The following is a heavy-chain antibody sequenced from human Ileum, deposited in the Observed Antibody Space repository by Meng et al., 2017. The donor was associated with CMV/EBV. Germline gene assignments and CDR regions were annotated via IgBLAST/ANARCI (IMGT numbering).Heavy chain of an antibody. D-gene: IGHD3-16*01. CDR1: RIIFSNYA. V-gene: IGHV3-23*01. J-gene: IGHJ5*02. CDR2: ISGSGTTT. Sequence: SLRLSGSAFRIIFSNYAMIWVRPDPGKGLDWVSAISGSGTTTYYSDSVKFRFTISRYNSKNTLFLQMISLRVDDTSIYYCAKDMTFDPWGQGTLVTVSS. CDR3: AKDMTFDP.